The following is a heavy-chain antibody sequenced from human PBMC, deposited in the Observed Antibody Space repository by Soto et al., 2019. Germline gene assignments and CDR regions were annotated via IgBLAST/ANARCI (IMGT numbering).Heavy chain of an antibody. Sequence: QVQLVQSGAEVKKPGASVKVSCKVSGYTLTELSMHWVRQAPGKGLEWMGGFDPEDGETIYEQKFQGRVTMTEDTSTDTAYMELSSLRSEDTAVYYCATYGFLEWSAPHYFDYWGQGTLVTVSS. CDR3: ATYGFLEWSAPHYFDY. J-gene: IGHJ4*02. V-gene: IGHV1-24*01. CDR2: FDPEDGET. D-gene: IGHD3-3*01. CDR1: GYTLTELS.